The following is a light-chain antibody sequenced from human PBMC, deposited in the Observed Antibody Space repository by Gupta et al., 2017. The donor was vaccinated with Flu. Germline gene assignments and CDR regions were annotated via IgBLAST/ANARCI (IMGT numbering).Light chain of an antibody. Sequence: QMTQSPSTLSASVGDRVTITCRASQSISSWLAWYQQKPGKAPKLLIYKASSLESGVPSRFSGSGSGTEFTLTISSLQPDDFATYYCQQYNSYSPYSFGQGTKLEIK. CDR2: KAS. J-gene: IGKJ2*03. CDR3: QQYNSYSPYS. CDR1: QSISSW. V-gene: IGKV1-5*03.